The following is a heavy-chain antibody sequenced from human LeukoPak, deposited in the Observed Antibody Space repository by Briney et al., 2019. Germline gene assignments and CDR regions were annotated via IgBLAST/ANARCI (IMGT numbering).Heavy chain of an antibody. V-gene: IGHV3-43*02. CDR1: GFPFGGYG. CDR3: AKEGYSYGYYFDY. J-gene: IGHJ4*02. CDR2: ISGLGGST. Sequence: GGSLRLSCAASGFPFGGYGMSWVRQAPGKGLEWVSLISGLGGSTYYADSVKGRFTISRDNSKNSLYPQMNSLRTEDTALYYCAKEGYSYGYYFDYWGQGTLVTVSS. D-gene: IGHD5-18*01.